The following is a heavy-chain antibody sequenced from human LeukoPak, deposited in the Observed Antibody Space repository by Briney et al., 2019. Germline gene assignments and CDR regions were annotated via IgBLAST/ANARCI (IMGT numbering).Heavy chain of an antibody. V-gene: IGHV4-39*01. CDR2: IYYSGST. CDR3: ARHHYDFWSGYPNWFDP. CDR1: GGSISSSNYY. Sequence: PSETLSLTCTVSGGSISSSNYYWGWIRQPPGKGLEWIGSIYYSGSTYYNPSLKSRVTISVDTSKNQFSLKLSSVTAADTAVYYCARHHYDFWSGYPNWFDPWGQETLVTVSS. J-gene: IGHJ5*02. D-gene: IGHD3-3*01.